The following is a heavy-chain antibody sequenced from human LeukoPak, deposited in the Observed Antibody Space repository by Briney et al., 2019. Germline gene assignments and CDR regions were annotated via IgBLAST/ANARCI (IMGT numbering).Heavy chain of an antibody. J-gene: IGHJ4*02. CDR1: GFTVSSNY. D-gene: IGHD5-18*01. V-gene: IGHV3-53*01. CDR2: IYSDGRI. CDR3: ARESGDSYGLAGFFDY. Sequence: GGSLRLSCGASGFTVSSNYMSWVRQAPGKGLEWVSVIYSDGRIHYADSVKGRFTISRDDSKNTLYLQMNSLRAEDTAAYYCARESGDSYGLAGFFDYWGQGTLVTVSS.